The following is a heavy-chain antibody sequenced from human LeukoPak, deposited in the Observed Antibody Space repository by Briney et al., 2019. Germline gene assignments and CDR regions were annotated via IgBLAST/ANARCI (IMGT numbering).Heavy chain of an antibody. CDR3: AREYCSSTSCLYDY. CDR1: GFTFSNAW. D-gene: IGHD2-2*01. CDR2: ISSSSSTI. J-gene: IGHJ4*02. Sequence: GGSLRLSCAASGFTFSNAWMSWVRQAPGKGLEWVSYISSSSSTIYYADSVKGRFTISRDKAKNSLYLQMNSLRAEDTAVYYCAREYCSSTSCLYDYWGQGTLVTVSS. V-gene: IGHV3-48*01.